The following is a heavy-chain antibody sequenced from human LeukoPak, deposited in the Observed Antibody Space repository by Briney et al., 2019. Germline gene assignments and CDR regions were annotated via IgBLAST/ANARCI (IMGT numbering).Heavy chain of an antibody. CDR3: AKDTTWELRSGFAFDI. CDR2: ISWNSGSI. Sequence: GGSLRLSCAASGFTFDDYAMHWVRQAPGKGLEWVSGISWNSGSIGYADSVKGRFTISRDNAKNSLYLQMNSLRAEDTALYYCAKDTTWELRSGFAFDIWGQGTMVTVSS. CDR1: GFTFDDYA. J-gene: IGHJ3*02. D-gene: IGHD1-26*01. V-gene: IGHV3-9*01.